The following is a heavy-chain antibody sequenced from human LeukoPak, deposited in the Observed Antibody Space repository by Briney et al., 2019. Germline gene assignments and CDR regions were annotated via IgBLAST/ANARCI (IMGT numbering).Heavy chain of an antibody. V-gene: IGHV3-23*01. CDR2: ISARGTRT. CDR3: ARDPNGDYVGGFEM. D-gene: IGHD4-17*01. CDR1: GFSLRGCA. J-gene: IGHJ3*02. Sequence: GACLRLSCAAPGFSLRGCAMSWVRQSPGTGLEWVSGISARGTRTYYAASVEGRFTISRDNSKNTLSLQMNSLRAEDTAIYYCARDPNGDYVGGFEMWGQGTMVSVSS.